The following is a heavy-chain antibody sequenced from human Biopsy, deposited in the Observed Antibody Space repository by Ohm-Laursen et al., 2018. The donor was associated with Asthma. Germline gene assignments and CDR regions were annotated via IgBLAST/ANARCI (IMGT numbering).Heavy chain of an antibody. CDR3: AKDTEGRYDFWSGLSYNYYGMDV. CDR2: ISYDGSNK. V-gene: IGHV3-30*18. D-gene: IGHD3-3*01. J-gene: IGHJ6*02. Sequence: RSLRLSCSASGFSFSEFVMHWVRQAPGKGLEWVAVISYDGSNKYYADSVKGRFTISRDNSKNTLYLQMNSLRAEDTAVYYCAKDTEGRYDFWSGLSYNYYGMDVWGQGTTVTVSS. CDR1: GFSFSEFV.